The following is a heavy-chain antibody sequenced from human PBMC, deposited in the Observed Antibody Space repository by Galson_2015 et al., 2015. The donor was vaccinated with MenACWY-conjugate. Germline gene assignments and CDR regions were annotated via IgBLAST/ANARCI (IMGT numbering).Heavy chain of an antibody. CDR2: IWYDGSQR. Sequence: SLRLSCAASGFTFSRYAMHWVRQAPGKGLGWVAVIWYDGSQRYYADSVKGRFTISRDNSKNAAYLQMNSLRVEDTAMYYCFALNSGIDYWGQGTLVTVSS. D-gene: IGHD1-26*01. CDR1: GFTFSRYA. CDR3: FALNSGIDY. V-gene: IGHV3-33*01. J-gene: IGHJ4*02.